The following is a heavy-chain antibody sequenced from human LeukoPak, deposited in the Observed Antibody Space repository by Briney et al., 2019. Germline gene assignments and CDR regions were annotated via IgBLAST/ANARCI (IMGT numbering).Heavy chain of an antibody. CDR2: ISYDGSNK. D-gene: IGHD3-3*01. Sequence: GRSLRLSCAASGFTFSSYAMHWVRQAPGKGLEWVAVISYDGSNKYYADSVKGRFTISRDNSKNTLYLQMNSLRAEDTAVYYCAKGGAIFGVVSAYFDYWGQGTLVTVSS. CDR1: GFTFSSYA. J-gene: IGHJ4*02. CDR3: AKGGAIFGVVSAYFDY. V-gene: IGHV3-30-3*01.